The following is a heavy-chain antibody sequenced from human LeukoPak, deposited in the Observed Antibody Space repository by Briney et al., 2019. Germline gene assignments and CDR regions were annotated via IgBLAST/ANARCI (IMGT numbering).Heavy chain of an antibody. CDR2: IIPIFGTA. V-gene: IGHV1-69*06. CDR1: GGTFSSYA. J-gene: IGHJ3*01. CDR3: AMKAVPRPRLHDAFDF. Sequence: SVKVSCKASGGTFSSYAINWVRQAPGQGLEWMGGIIPIFGTANSAQKFQGRVTITADKSTSTAYMQLSSLRSDDTAVYYCAMKAVPRPRLHDAFDFWGQGTVVSVSS. D-gene: IGHD5-24*01.